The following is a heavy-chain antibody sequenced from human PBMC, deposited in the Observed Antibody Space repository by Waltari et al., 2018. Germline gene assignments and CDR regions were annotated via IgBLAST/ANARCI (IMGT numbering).Heavy chain of an antibody. CDR2: IIPICGTG. CDR3: ASSHPGYSSGWYEAPPFDY. CDR1: GGTFSSYA. D-gene: IGHD6-19*01. Sequence: QVQLVQSRAEVKKPGSSVKVSCKASGGTFSSYAISWVRQAPGQGLEWMGGIIPICGTGNYAQKFQGRVTITADESTSTAYMELSSLRSEDTAVYYCASSHPGYSSGWYEAPPFDYWGQGTLVTVSS. V-gene: IGHV1-69*12. J-gene: IGHJ4*02.